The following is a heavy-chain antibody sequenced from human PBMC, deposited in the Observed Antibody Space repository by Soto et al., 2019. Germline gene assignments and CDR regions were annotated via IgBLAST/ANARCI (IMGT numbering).Heavy chain of an antibody. CDR2: ISYDGSNK. D-gene: IGHD1-26*01. V-gene: IGHV3-30-3*01. J-gene: IGHJ5*02. Sequence: QVQLVESGGGVVQPGRSLRLSCAASGFPFSSYAMHWVRQAPGKGLEWVAVISYDGSNKYYADSVKGRFTISRDNSKNTLYLQMNSLRAEDTAVYYCARDWGGVGATPYNWFDPWGQGTLVTVSS. CDR3: ARDWGGVGATPYNWFDP. CDR1: GFPFSSYA.